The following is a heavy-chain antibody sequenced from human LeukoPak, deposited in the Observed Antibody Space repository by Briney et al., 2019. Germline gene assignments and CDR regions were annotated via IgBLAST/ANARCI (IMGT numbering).Heavy chain of an antibody. CDR3: ARDGWYGSGWLDY. V-gene: IGHV3-30*04. CDR1: GFTFSSYA. Sequence: PGGSLRLSCAASGFTFSSYAMHWVRQAPGKGLEWVAVISYDGRNKYYADSVKGRFTISRDNSKNTPYLQMNSLRAEDTAVYYCARDGWYGSGWLDYWGQGTLVTVSS. J-gene: IGHJ4*02. D-gene: IGHD6-19*01. CDR2: ISYDGRNK.